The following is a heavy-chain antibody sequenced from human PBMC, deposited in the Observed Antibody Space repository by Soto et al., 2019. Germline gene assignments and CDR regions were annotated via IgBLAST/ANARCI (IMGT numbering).Heavy chain of an antibody. CDR3: ARAGRYYYDSSCFDY. CDR1: GGTFSSYA. V-gene: IGHV1-69*13. Sequence: SVKVSCKASGGTFSSYAISWVRQAPGQGLEWMGGIIPIFGTANYAQKFQGRVTITADESTSTAYMELSSLRSEDTAVYYCARAGRYYYDSSCFDYWGQGTLVTVSS. CDR2: IIPIFGTA. D-gene: IGHD3-22*01. J-gene: IGHJ4*02.